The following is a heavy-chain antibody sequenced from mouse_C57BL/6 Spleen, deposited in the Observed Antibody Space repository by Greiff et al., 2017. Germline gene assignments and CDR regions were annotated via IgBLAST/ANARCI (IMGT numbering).Heavy chain of an antibody. CDR1: GYTFTSCW. CDR2: IYPSDSET. D-gene: IGHD1-1*01. J-gene: IGHJ1*03. Sequence: QVQLQQPGAELVRPGSSVKLSCKASGYTFTSCWMDWVKQRPGQGLEWIGNIYPSDSETHYNQKFKDKATLTVDKSSSTAYIQLSSLTSEDSAVYYCARGATVVATNLYFGVWGTGTTVTASS. V-gene: IGHV1-61*01. CDR3: ARGATVVATNLYFGV.